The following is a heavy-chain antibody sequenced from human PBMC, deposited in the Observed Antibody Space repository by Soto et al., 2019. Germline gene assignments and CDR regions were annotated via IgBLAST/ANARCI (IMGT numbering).Heavy chain of an antibody. CDR3: ANDKVATTPYTVRDF. Sequence: SETLSLTCTVTGASVTSSTYYWGWIRQPPGKGLEWIGSIYYSGSTYYNPSLRSRVTITVDTSKNQVSLKLTSVTAADTAVYYCANDKVATTPYTVRDFGGQGPPVPAPQ. J-gene: IGHJ1*01. D-gene: IGHD3-16*02. V-gene: IGHV4-39*01. CDR2: IYYSGST. CDR1: GASVTSSTYY.